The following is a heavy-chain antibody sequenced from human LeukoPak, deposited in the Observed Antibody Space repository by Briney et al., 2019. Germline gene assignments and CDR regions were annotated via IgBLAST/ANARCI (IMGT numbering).Heavy chain of an antibody. CDR2: IYTSGST. Sequence: PSETLSLTCTVSGGSIGSYYWSWIRQPPGKGLEWIGYIYTSGSTNYNPSLKSRVTISVDTSKNQFSLKLSSVTAADTAVYYCASRPGYCSGGSCYSPWYFDLWGRGTLVTVSS. J-gene: IGHJ2*01. D-gene: IGHD2-15*01. V-gene: IGHV4-4*09. CDR1: GGSIGSYY. CDR3: ASRPGYCSGGSCYSPWYFDL.